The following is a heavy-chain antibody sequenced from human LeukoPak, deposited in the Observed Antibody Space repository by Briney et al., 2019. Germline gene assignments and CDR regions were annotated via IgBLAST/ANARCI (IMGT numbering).Heavy chain of an antibody. CDR1: GFTFSSSA. CDR3: AKAYCSSTSCYRFDP. Sequence: GGSLRLSCAASGFTFSSSAMSWVRQVPGKGLEWVSGISASGGSTYYADSVRGRFTISRDNSKNTLYLQMNSLRAEDTAVYYCAKAYCSSTSCYRFDPWGQGTLVTVSS. D-gene: IGHD2-2*01. V-gene: IGHV3-23*01. J-gene: IGHJ5*02. CDR2: ISASGGST.